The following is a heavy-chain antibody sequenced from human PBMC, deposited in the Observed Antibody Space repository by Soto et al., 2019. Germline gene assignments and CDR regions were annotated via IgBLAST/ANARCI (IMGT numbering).Heavy chain of an antibody. CDR3: VSDRGYGHASVPYS. D-gene: IGHD5-18*01. CDR2: ISYDGGLQ. CDR1: GFTFSSYG. Sequence: QAQLVESGGGVVQPGRSLRLSCAASGFTFSSYGMHWVRQAPGTGPEWVAVISYDGGLQHYADSVKGRFTISRDNSKNMVLLKRNSLRAEDTAVYYCVSDRGYGHASVPYSWGQGTLVSVSS. J-gene: IGHJ4*02. V-gene: IGHV3-30*03.